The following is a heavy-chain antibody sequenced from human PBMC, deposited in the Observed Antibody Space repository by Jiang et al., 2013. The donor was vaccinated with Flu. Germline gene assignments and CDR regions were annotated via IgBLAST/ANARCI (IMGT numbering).Heavy chain of an antibody. CDR2: IYTSGST. CDR3: ARVAGYSYGFNYFDL. D-gene: IGHD5-18*01. Sequence: LLKPSETLSLTCTVSGGSISSGSYYWSWIRQPAGKGLEWIGRIYTSGSTNYNPSLKSRVTISVDTSKNQFSLKLSFLTAADTAVYYCARVAGYSYGFNYFDLWGRGTLVTVSS. V-gene: IGHV4-61*02. CDR1: GGSISSGSYY. J-gene: IGHJ2*01.